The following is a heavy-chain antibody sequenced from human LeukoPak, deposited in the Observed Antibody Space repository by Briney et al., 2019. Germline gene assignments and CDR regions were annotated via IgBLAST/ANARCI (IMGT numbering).Heavy chain of an antibody. CDR3: ARGRAGYYGSFDP. CDR1: GYTFTGYY. CDR2: MNPNSGNT. J-gene: IGHJ5*02. D-gene: IGHD3-10*01. V-gene: IGHV1-8*02. Sequence: ASVKVSCKASGYTFTGYYMHWVRQAPGQGLEWMGWMNPNSGNTGYAQKFQGRVTMTRNTSISTAYMELSSLRSEDTAVYYCARGRAGYYGSFDPWGQGTLVTVSS.